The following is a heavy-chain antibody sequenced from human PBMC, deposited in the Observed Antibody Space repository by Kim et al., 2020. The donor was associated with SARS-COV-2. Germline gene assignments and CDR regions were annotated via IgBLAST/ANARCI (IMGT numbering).Heavy chain of an antibody. J-gene: IGHJ4*02. V-gene: IGHV4-31*02. CDR3: ARVRGIQPGPDDY. D-gene: IGHD5-18*01. Sequence: YNPSLQRRVTISVDTSKNQFSLKLSSVTAADTAVYYCARVRGIQPGPDDYWGQGTLVTVSS.